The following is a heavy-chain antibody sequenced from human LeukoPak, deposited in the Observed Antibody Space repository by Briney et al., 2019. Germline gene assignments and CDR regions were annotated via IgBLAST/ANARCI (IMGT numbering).Heavy chain of an antibody. CDR2: IWYDGSNK. CDR3: ARDRDVYSSRWNRNFAY. D-gene: IGHD6-13*01. Sequence: TGGSLRLSCAASGFTFRNYGMHWVRQAPGKGLEWVAIIWYDGSNKYYADSVKGRFTISRDNSKNTLYLQMNSLRAEDTAVYYCARDRDVYSSRWNRNFAYWGQGTLVTVSA. V-gene: IGHV3-33*01. CDR1: GFTFRNYG. J-gene: IGHJ4*02.